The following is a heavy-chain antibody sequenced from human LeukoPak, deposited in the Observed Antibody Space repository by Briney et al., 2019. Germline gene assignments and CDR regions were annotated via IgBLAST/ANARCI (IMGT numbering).Heavy chain of an antibody. CDR2: ISSSGGSI. Sequence: PGGSLRLSCAASGFTFSDYDMSWIRQAPGKGLEWVSYISSSGGSIYYADSVKGRFTISRDNAKNSLYLQMNSLRAEDTAVYYCARDYSGYDLYYGMDVWGQGATVTVSS. J-gene: IGHJ6*02. CDR3: ARDYSGYDLYYGMDV. CDR1: GFTFSDYD. D-gene: IGHD5-12*01. V-gene: IGHV3-11*01.